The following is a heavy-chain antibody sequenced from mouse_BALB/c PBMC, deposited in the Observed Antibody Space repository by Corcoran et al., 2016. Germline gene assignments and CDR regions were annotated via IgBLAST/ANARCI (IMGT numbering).Heavy chain of an antibody. Sequence: EVQLQQSGAELVRPGALVKLSCKASGFNIKDYYMHWVKQRPEQCMEWIGWIDPKNGNTIYDPKFQGKASITADTSSNTAYLQLSSLTSEDTAVYYCARNGNLDYWGQGTTLTVSS. CDR2: IDPKNGNT. D-gene: IGHD1-1*01. CDR3: ARNGNLDY. V-gene: IGHV14-1*02. J-gene: IGHJ2*01. CDR1: GFNIKDYY.